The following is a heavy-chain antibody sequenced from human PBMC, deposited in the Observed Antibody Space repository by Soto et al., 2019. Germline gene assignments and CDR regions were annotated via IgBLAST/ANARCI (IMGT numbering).Heavy chain of an antibody. D-gene: IGHD2-15*01. CDR2: ISSNGGST. V-gene: IGHV3-64*01. CDR1: GFTFSSYA. CDR3: ARVPPRYCSGGSCYSDAFDI. J-gene: IGHJ3*02. Sequence: GGSLRLSCAASGFTFSSYAMHWVRQAPGKGLEYVSAISSNGGSTYYANSVKGRFTISRDNSKNTLYLQMGSLRAEDMAVYYCARVPPRYCSGGSCYSDAFDIWGQGTMVTVSS.